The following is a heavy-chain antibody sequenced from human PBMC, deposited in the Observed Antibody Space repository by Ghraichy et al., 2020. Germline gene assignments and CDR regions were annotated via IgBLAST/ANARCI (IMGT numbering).Heavy chain of an antibody. J-gene: IGHJ4*02. V-gene: IGHV3-23*01. CDR2: MSGGGGST. Sequence: GGSLRLSCAASGFTFSNFALNWVRQAPGKGLQWVSGMSGGGGSTYYADSVKGLFTISRDNSKNTLYMQMNSLRADDPAVYYCAKGIYGETTVPTDFEDWGQGTLVTVSS. D-gene: IGHD4-11*01. CDR3: AKGIYGETTVPTDFED. CDR1: GFTFSNFA.